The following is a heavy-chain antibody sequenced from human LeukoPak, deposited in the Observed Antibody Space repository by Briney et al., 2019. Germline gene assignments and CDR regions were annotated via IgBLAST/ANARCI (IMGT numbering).Heavy chain of an antibody. CDR3: ARKGIQLWSMYYFDY. V-gene: IGHV3-21*01. Sequence: GGSLRLSCAASGFTFSSYSMNWVRQAPGKGLEWVSSISSSSSYIYYADSVKGRFTISRDNAKNSLYLQMNSLRAEDTAVYYCARKGIQLWSMYYFDYWGQGTLVTVSS. CDR2: ISSSSSYI. CDR1: GFTFSSYS. D-gene: IGHD5-18*01. J-gene: IGHJ4*02.